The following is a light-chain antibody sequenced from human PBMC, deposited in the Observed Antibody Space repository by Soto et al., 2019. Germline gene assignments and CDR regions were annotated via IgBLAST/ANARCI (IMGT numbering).Light chain of an antibody. J-gene: IGKJ3*01. CDR1: QGISSY. CDR3: QQHLTFSPT. Sequence: IPLTQSPSFLSSSVGDRVTITCRASQGISSYLAWYQQKPGKAPKLLIYAAYTLQSGVPSRFSGSGSGTEFTLTISSLKTDDFATYYCQQHLTFSPTFGPGTKVDIK. CDR2: AAY. V-gene: IGKV1-9*01.